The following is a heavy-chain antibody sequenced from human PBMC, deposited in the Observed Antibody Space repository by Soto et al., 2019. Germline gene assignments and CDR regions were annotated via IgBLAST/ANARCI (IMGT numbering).Heavy chain of an antibody. D-gene: IGHD6-6*01. CDR1: GFIFSSHW. Sequence: EVQLEESGGGLVQPGGSLRLSCEASGFIFSSHWMHWVRQSAEKGLVWVSRINSDGSSTAYADSVKGRFTISRDNAKNTLYLQMNSLRVEDTAVYYCARDRPDISNPTDHPMFDYCGQGTQVTVSS. J-gene: IGHJ4*02. CDR2: INSDGSST. CDR3: ARDRPDISNPTDHPMFDY. V-gene: IGHV3-74*01.